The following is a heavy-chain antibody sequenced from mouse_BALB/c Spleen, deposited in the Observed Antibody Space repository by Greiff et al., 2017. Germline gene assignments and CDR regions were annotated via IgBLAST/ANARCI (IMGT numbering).Heavy chain of an antibody. CDR3: ARYYRYDGYFDV. J-gene: IGHJ1*01. CDR2: IDPANGNT. D-gene: IGHD2-14*01. V-gene: IGHV14-3*02. CDR1: GFNIKDTY. Sequence: VQLQQSGAELVKPGASVKLSCTASGFNIKDTYMHWVKQRPEQGLEWIGRIDPANGNTKYDPKFQGKATITADTSSNTAYLQLSSLTSEDTAVYYCARYYRYDGYFDVWGAGTTVTVSS.